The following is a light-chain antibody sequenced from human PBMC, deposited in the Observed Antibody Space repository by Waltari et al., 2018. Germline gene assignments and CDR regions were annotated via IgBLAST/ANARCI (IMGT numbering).Light chain of an antibody. J-gene: IGKJ3*01. CDR1: QILLYNSNTKNY. CDR3: QQYYATPRT. Sequence: IVMTQSLDSLAVSLGERATINCKSSQILLYNSNTKNYLAWYQQKPGQPPKMLIYWASSRESGVPGRFSGSGSGTDFTLTISSLQAEDVAVYYCQQYYATPRTFGPGTKVDIK. V-gene: IGKV4-1*01. CDR2: WAS.